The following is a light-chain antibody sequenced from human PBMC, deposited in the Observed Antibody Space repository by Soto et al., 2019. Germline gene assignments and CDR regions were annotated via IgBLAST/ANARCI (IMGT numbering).Light chain of an antibody. CDR3: CSYAGSYTVV. V-gene: IGLV2-11*01. Sequence: QSALTQPRSVSGFPGQSVTISCTGTSSDVGGYNYVSWYQQHPGKAPKLMIYDVSKRPSGVPDRFSGSKSGNTASLTISGLQAEDEADYYCCSYAGSYTVVFGGVTKLTVL. CDR2: DVS. CDR1: SSDVGGYNY. J-gene: IGLJ2*01.